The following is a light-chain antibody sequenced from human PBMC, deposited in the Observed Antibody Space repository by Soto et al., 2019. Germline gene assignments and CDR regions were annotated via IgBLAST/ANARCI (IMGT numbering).Light chain of an antibody. CDR1: RDNIGAGYD. J-gene: IGLJ1*01. Sequence: QSVLTQPPSVSGAPGQRVTISCTGSRDNIGAGYDVHWYQQLQGRAPKVLIFSNSHRHLGVPDRFSASKSGTTASLAITGLQAEDEADYYCQSYDNSLSCHVFGTGTKVTVL. CDR3: QSYDNSLSCHV. V-gene: IGLV1-40*01. CDR2: SNS.